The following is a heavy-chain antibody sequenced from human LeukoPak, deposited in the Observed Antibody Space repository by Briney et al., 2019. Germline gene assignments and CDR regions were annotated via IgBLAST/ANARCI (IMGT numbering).Heavy chain of an antibody. J-gene: IGHJ4*02. CDR2: IYYSGST. CDR1: GFTFSDYY. CDR3: AQMATGAFDY. V-gene: IGHV4-38-2*01. Sequence: GSLRLSCAASGFTFSDYYMSWIRQPPGKGLEWIGSIYYSGSTYYNPSLKSRVTISVDTSKNQFSLKLSSVTAADTAVYYCAQMATGAFDYWGQGTLVTVSS. D-gene: IGHD5-24*01.